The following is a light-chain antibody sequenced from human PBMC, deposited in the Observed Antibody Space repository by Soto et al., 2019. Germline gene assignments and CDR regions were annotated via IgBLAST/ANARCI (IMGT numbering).Light chain of an antibody. CDR3: SSYTSSSTWV. J-gene: IGLJ3*02. Sequence: QSALTQPASVSGSPGQSIAISCTGTSSDVGGYNYVSWYQQHPGKTPNLMIYDVSNRPSGVSNRFSGSKSGNTASQTISGLQAEDEADYYCSSYTSSSTWVFGGGTKLTVL. CDR2: DVS. V-gene: IGLV2-14*01. CDR1: SSDVGGYNY.